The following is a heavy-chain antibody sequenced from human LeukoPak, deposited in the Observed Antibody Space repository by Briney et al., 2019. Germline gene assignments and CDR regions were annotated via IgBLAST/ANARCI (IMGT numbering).Heavy chain of an antibody. J-gene: IGHJ4*02. CDR2: IFHSGIT. CDR3: ARQDSAY. D-gene: IGHD1-26*01. V-gene: IGHV4-38-2*02. CDR1: GYSITTAYY. Sequence: KTSETLSLTCTVSGYSITTAYYWGWIRQPPGKGLQWIGSIFHSGITHYNPSLRSRVTISVDTSKNQFSLKLSSVTAADTAFYYCARQDSAYWGQGTLVTVSS.